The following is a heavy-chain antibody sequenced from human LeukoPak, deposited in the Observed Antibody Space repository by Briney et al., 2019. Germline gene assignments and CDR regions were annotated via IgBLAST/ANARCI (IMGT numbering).Heavy chain of an antibody. Sequence: GASVKVSCKASGYTFTGYCMHWVRQAPGQGLEWMGWINPNSGGTNYAQKFQGRVTMTRDTSISTAYMELSRLRSDDTAVYYCARGRSTYYYDSSGYSSNGYFDYWGQGTLVTVSS. D-gene: IGHD3-22*01. CDR1: GYTFTGYC. J-gene: IGHJ4*02. CDR2: INPNSGGT. CDR3: ARGRSTYYYDSSGYSSNGYFDY. V-gene: IGHV1-2*02.